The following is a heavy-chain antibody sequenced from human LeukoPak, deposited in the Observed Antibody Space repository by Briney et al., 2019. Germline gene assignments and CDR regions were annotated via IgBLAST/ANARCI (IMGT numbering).Heavy chain of an antibody. Sequence: GASVKVSCKASGGTFSSYTIGWVRQAPGQGLEWMGRIIPILGIANYAQKFQGRVTITADKSTSTAYMELSSLRSEDTAVYYCASVDIVAYYYGMDVWGQGTTVTVSS. CDR1: GGTFSSYT. CDR3: ASVDIVAYYYGMDV. V-gene: IGHV1-69*02. J-gene: IGHJ6*02. D-gene: IGHD5-12*01. CDR2: IIPILGIA.